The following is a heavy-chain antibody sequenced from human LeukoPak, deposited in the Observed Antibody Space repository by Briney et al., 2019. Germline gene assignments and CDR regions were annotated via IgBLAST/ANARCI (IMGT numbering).Heavy chain of an antibody. CDR1: GGSFSSYY. CDR3: ARGPIGYYDTSGDYFLLASPWYY. CDR2: INHSGSA. D-gene: IGHD3-22*01. Sequence: PETLSLTCAVYGGSFSSYYWSWIRQPPGKGLEWIGEINHSGSANYNPSLKSRVTISVDTSQNQFSLTVNSVTAADTAVYYCARGPIGYYDTSGDYFLLASPWYYWGQGTLVTVSS. J-gene: IGHJ4*02. V-gene: IGHV4-34*01.